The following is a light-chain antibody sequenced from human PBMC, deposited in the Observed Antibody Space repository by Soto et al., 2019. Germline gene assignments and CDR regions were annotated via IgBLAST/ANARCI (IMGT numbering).Light chain of an antibody. CDR2: GAS. CDR3: QQYNNWPPVT. V-gene: IGKV3-15*01. Sequence: EIVMTQSPATLSLSPGERATLSCRASQSVSSNLAWYQQKPGQAPRLLIYGASTRAAGIPARFSGSGSGTEFTLTISSLQAEDFAVYYCQQYNNWPPVTFGGGTKVEIK. CDR1: QSVSSN. J-gene: IGKJ4*01.